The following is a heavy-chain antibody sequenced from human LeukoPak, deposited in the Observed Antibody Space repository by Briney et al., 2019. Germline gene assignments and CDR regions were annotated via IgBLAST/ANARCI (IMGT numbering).Heavy chain of an antibody. D-gene: IGHD5-18*01. CDR2: IKKDGSDK. CDR1: GFTFSSYA. J-gene: IGHJ4*02. V-gene: IGHV3-7*01. CDR3: ARHLSGVTGYTYGRGIDY. Sequence: GGSLRLSCAASGFTFSSYAMSRVRQAPGKGLEWVANIKKDGSDKYYVDSVKGRFTISRDNAKTSLYLQMNSLRAEDTAVYSCARHLSGVTGYTYGRGIDYWGQGTLVTVSS.